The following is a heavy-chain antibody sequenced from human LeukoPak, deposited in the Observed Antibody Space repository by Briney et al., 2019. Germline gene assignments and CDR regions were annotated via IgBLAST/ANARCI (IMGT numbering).Heavy chain of an antibody. J-gene: IGHJ3*02. CDR2: IYSGGST. Sequence: GGSLRLSCAASGFTVSSNYMSWVRQAPGKGLESVSVIYSGGSTYYADSVKGRFTISRDNSKNTLYLQMNSLRAEDTAVYYCARGGYSGYDPVGDAFDIWGQGTMVTVSS. CDR3: ARGGYSGYDPVGDAFDI. CDR1: GFTVSSNY. V-gene: IGHV3-66*01. D-gene: IGHD5-12*01.